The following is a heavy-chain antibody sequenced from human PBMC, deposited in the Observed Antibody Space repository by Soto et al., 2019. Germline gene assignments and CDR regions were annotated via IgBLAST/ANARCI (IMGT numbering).Heavy chain of an antibody. CDR2: ISYDGSNK. D-gene: IGHD3-22*01. J-gene: IGHJ3*02. CDR3: AKDHYYDSSGYYSGNDAFDI. Sequence: GGSLRLSCAASGFTFSSYGMHWVRQAPGKGLEWVAVISYDGSNKYYADSVKGRFTISRDNSKNTLYLQMNSLRAEDTAVYYCAKDHYYDSSGYYSGNDAFDIWGQGTMVTVSS. V-gene: IGHV3-30*18. CDR1: GFTFSSYG.